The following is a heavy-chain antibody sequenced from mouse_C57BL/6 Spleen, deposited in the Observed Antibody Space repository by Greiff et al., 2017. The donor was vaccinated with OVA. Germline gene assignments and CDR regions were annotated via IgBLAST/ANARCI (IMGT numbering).Heavy chain of an antibody. V-gene: IGHV1-78*01. Sequence: HVQLKPSYAVLVKPGASVKISCKVSGYTFTDHTIHWMKQRPEQGLEWIGYIYPRDGSNKYNEKFKGKATFTADKSSSTAYMQLNSLTSEDSAVYFCAETIVTTPFDVWGTGTTVTVSS. J-gene: IGHJ1*03. CDR3: AETIVTTPFDV. CDR1: GYTFTDHT. CDR2: IYPRDGSN. D-gene: IGHD2-5*01.